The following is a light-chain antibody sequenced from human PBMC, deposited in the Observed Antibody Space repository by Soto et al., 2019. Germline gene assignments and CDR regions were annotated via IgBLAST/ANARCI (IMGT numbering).Light chain of an antibody. CDR1: QSVSYN. CDR3: QQYNNLPLT. J-gene: IGKJ4*01. CDR2: DAS. V-gene: IGKV3D-15*01. Sequence: ETVMTQSPATLSVSPGDRATLSCSASQSVSYNLAWYQQKPGQAPRLLIYDASTRATGIPARFSGSASGTEFTLTISSLLSEDFAVYYCQQYNNLPLTFGGGNKVEMK.